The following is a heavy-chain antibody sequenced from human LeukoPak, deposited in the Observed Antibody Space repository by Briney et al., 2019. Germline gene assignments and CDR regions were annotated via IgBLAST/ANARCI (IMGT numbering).Heavy chain of an antibody. V-gene: IGHV4-59*01. CDR2: IYHSGTI. J-gene: IGHJ4*02. CDR1: GGSISGYY. CDR3: ARDPPGSGSYYDY. D-gene: IGHD3-10*01. Sequence: SETLSLTCTVSGGSISGYYWNWIRQSPEKGLEWIGYIYHSGTINFNPSLKARVTMSIDTSKNQFSLKLSSVTAADTAVYYCARDPPGSGSYYDYWGQGTLVTVSS.